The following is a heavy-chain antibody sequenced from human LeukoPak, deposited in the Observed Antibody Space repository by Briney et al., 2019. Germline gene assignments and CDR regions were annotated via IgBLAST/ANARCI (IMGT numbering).Heavy chain of an antibody. J-gene: IGHJ4*02. Sequence: PGGSLRLSCAASGFIFDDYAMHWVRQAPGKGLEWVSLISWDGGSTYYADSVQGRFTIARDNSKNSLYLQMHSLRAEDTALYYCTRSTYYYDSSGYYPFDYWGQGTLVTVSS. CDR3: TRSTYYYDSSGYYPFDY. CDR1: GFIFDDYA. D-gene: IGHD3-22*01. V-gene: IGHV3-43D*03. CDR2: ISWDGGST.